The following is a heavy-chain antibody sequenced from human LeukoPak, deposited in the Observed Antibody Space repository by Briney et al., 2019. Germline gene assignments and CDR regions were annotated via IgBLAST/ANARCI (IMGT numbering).Heavy chain of an antibody. CDR1: GFTFSDYY. V-gene: IGHV3-11*04. D-gene: IGHD6-19*01. CDR3: ARGPLIAVAGHRAFDI. Sequence: PGGSLRLSCAASGFTFSDYYMSWIRQAPGKGLEWVSDSVKGRFTISRDNAKNSLYLQMNRLRAEDTAVYYCARGPLIAVAGHRAFDIWGQGTMVTASS. J-gene: IGHJ3*02.